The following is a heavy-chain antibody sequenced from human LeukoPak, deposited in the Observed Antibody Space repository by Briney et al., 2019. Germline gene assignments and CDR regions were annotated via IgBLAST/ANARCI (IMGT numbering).Heavy chain of an antibody. J-gene: IGHJ4*02. CDR1: GFTFRRYG. CDR2: ISGSGGNT. V-gene: IGHV3-23*01. D-gene: IGHD6-19*01. Sequence: QSGGSLRLSCAASGFTFRRYGMSWVRQAPGKGLEWVSAISGSGGNTFYGDSVKGRFTISRDNSRNTLYLQMNSLRAEDTAVYYCARRSGIAVAGAFDYWGQGTLVTVSS. CDR3: ARRSGIAVAGAFDY.